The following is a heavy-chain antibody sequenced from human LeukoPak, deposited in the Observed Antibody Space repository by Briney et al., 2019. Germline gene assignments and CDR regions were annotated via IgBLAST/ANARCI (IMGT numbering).Heavy chain of an antibody. CDR1: GYTFTGYY. CDR3: ARSTNYYYGSGSPENNFDY. J-gene: IGHJ4*02. Sequence: ASVKVSCKASGYTFTGYYMHWVRQAPGQGLEWMGWINPNSGGTNYAQKFQGRATMTRDTSISTAYMELSSLRSEDTAVYYCARSTNYYYGSGSPENNFDYWGQGTLVTVSS. D-gene: IGHD3-10*01. CDR2: INPNSGGT. V-gene: IGHV1-2*02.